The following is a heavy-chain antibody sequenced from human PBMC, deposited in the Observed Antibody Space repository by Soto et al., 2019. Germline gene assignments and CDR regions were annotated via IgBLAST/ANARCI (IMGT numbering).Heavy chain of an antibody. CDR3: ARDKITGLFDY. D-gene: IGHD2-8*02. V-gene: IGHV4-30-2*01. J-gene: IGHJ4*02. CDR2: TYHSGNP. Sequence: PSETLSLTCDVSGDTISTGGYTLAWIRQPPGKALEWIGHTYHSGNPYYNPSLKSRVFISVDTSKNQFSLKLRSVTAADTAVYYCARDKITGLFDYWGQGTLVTVSS. CDR1: GDTISTGGYT.